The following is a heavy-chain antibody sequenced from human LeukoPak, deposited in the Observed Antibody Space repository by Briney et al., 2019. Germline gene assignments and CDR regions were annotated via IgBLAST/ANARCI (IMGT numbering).Heavy chain of an antibody. CDR1: GYTFTGYY. CDR3: ARVYDILTGYSDWFDP. CDR2: MNPNSGGT. Sequence: GASVKVSCRASGYTFTGYYMHWVRQAPGQGLEWMGWMNPNSGGTNYAQKFQGRVTMTRDTSISTAYMELSRLRSDDTAIYYCARVYDILTGYSDWFDPWGQGTLVTVSS. V-gene: IGHV1-2*02. D-gene: IGHD3-9*01. J-gene: IGHJ5*02.